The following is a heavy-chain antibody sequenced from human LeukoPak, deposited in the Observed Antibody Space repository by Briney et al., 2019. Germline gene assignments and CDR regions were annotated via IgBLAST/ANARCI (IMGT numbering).Heavy chain of an antibody. Sequence: SETLSLTCTVSGGSISSGYYWSWIRQPAGKGLEWIGRMYTSGSTNYNPSLKSRVTISVDTSKNQFSLKLSSVTAADTAVYYCARDSVRGFVVVTANAFDIWGQGTMVTVSS. J-gene: IGHJ3*02. CDR1: GGSISSGYY. CDR3: ARDSVRGFVVVTANAFDI. D-gene: IGHD2-21*02. V-gene: IGHV4-61*02. CDR2: MYTSGST.